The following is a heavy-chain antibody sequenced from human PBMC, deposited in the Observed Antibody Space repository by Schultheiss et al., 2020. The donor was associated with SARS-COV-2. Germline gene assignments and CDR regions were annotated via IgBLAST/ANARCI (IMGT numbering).Heavy chain of an antibody. CDR3: ARRVTAAGFDY. J-gene: IGHJ4*02. D-gene: IGHD6-13*01. V-gene: IGHV5-51*01. CDR1: GYSFTSYW. CDR2: VYPGDSDT. Sequence: GGSLRLSFKGSGYSFTSYWIGWVRQMPGKGLEWMGIVYPGDSDTTYSPSFQGQVTISADKSISTAYLQWSSLKASDTAMYYCARRVTAAGFDYWGQGTLVTVSS.